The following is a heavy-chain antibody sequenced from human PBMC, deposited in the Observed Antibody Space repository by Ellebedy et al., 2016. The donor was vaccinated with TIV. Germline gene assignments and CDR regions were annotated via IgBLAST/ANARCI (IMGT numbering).Heavy chain of an antibody. CDR2: VNGRGSTT. CDR3: AKGRGGGSDSSAPRYYFDY. J-gene: IGHJ4*02. Sequence: GESLKISCSASGFTFSNYGMSWVRQAPGKGLEWVSSVNGRGSTTYYADSVEGRFIISRDNSKKTLYLQMNSLRADDTAVYYCAKGRGGGSDSSAPRYYFDYWGLGTLVTVSS. D-gene: IGHD3-22*01. V-gene: IGHV3-23*01. CDR1: GFTFSNYG.